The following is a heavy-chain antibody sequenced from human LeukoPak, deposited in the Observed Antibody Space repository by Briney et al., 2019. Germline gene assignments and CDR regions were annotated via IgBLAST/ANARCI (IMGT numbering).Heavy chain of an antibody. CDR2: TYYRSKWYN. D-gene: IGHD2-15*01. CDR1: GDSVSSNSAA. V-gene: IGHV6-1*01. J-gene: IGHJ5*02. CDR3: AKGNVVVVTNWFDP. Sequence: SQTLSLTCAISGDSVSSNSAAWNWIRQSPSRGLEWLGRTYYRSKWYNDYAVSVKSRITINPDTSKNQFSLQLNSVTPEDTAVYYCAKGNVVVVTNWFDPWGQGTLVTVSS.